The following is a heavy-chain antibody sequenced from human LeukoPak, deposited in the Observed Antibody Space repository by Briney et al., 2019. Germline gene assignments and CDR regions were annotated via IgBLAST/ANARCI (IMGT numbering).Heavy chain of an antibody. CDR3: ARGPQYSNWFDP. J-gene: IGHJ5*02. D-gene: IGHD4-11*01. CDR1: GYTFTSYD. V-gene: IGHV1-8*03. CDR2: MSPNSGNT. Sequence: ASVKVSCKASGYTFTSYDINWVRQATGQGLEWMGWMSPNSGNTGYAQKFQGRVTITRNTSISTAYMELSSLRSEDTAVYYCARGPQYSNWFDPWGQGTLVTVSS.